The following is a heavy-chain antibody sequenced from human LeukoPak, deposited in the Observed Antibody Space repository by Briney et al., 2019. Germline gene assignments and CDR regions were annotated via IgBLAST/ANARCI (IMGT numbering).Heavy chain of an antibody. D-gene: IGHD2-2*01. J-gene: IGHJ5*02. Sequence: PSETLSLTCTVSGYSISSGYHWGWIRQPPGKGLEWIGSIYHSGSTYYNPPLKSRVTISVDTSKNQFSLKLSSVTAADTAVYYCARVQYLSERYCSGTSAKKAWFDPWGQGTLVTVSS. CDR3: ARVQYLSERYCSGTSAKKAWFDP. CDR1: GYSISSGYH. V-gene: IGHV4-38-2*02. CDR2: IYHSGST.